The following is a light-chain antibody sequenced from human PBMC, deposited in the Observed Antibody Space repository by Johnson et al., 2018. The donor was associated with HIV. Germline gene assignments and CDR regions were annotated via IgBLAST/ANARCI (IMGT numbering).Light chain of an antibody. Sequence: QSILTQPPSVSAAPGHKVTISCSGSNSNIGNNYVSWYQQVPGTAPKLLIYDNNKRPSGIPDRFSGSRSGTSATLGITALQTGDEVDYYCGTWDSSLSAGVFGTGTKVTVL. CDR1: NSNIGNNY. CDR3: GTWDSSLSAGV. CDR2: DNN. V-gene: IGLV1-51*01. J-gene: IGLJ1*01.